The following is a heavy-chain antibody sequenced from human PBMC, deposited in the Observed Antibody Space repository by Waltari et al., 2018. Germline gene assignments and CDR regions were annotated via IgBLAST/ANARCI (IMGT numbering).Heavy chain of an antibody. D-gene: IGHD5-18*01. J-gene: IGHJ4*02. CDR1: HFGFSSYG. V-gene: IGHV3-30*06. CDR3: AKDNTAMVKGVFAS. Sequence: QVQLVESGGGVVEPGTSLRISCAASHFGFSSYGMHWVRQAPGKGLEWVAVISNDRNKKYHAASVKGRFTVSRDNSENTLYLEMSSLRPEDTALYYCAKDNTAMVKGVFASWGQGTLVTVSS. CDR2: ISNDRNKK.